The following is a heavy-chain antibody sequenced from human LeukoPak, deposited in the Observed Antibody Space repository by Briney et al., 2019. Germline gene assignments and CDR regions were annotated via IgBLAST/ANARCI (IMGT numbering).Heavy chain of an antibody. CDR3: ASQLYSSGWYYFDY. Sequence: GGSLRLSCAASGFTVSSNYMSWVRQAPGKGLEWVSVIYSGGSTYYADSVKGRFTISRDNSKNTIYLQMNSLRAEDTAVYYCASQLYSSGWYYFDYWGQGTMVTVSS. J-gene: IGHJ4*02. CDR1: GFTVSSNY. V-gene: IGHV3-66*04. CDR2: IYSGGST. D-gene: IGHD6-19*01.